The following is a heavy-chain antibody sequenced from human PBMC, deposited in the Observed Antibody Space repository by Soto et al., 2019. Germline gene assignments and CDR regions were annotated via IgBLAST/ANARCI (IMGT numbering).Heavy chain of an antibody. J-gene: IGHJ6*03. V-gene: IGHV5-51*01. CDR2: IYPGDSDT. D-gene: IGHD3-22*01. CDR1: GYSFTIYW. Sequence: PGESLKISCKGSGYSFTIYWIGSVRQMPGKGLEWMVIIYPGDSDTRYSPSFQGQVTLSADKSISTAYLQWSSLKASDTATYYCARHGLRVCYHNSDYYCYLMDVWGQGSTVT. CDR3: ARHGLRVCYHNSDYYCYLMDV.